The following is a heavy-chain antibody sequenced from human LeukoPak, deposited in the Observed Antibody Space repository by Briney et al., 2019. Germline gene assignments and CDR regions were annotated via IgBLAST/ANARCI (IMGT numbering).Heavy chain of an antibody. CDR2: IYAGSNT. D-gene: IGHD3-22*01. CDR3: ARSDYYYDSSGYYRWFDP. V-gene: IGHV3-23*03. Sequence: PGGSLRLSCAASGFTFSSYAMSWVRQAPGKGLEWVSSIYAGSNTYYADSVKGRFTISRDNSKNTLFLRMNSLRADDTAVYYCARSDYYYDSSGYYRWFDPWGQGTLVTVSS. CDR1: GFTFSSYA. J-gene: IGHJ5*02.